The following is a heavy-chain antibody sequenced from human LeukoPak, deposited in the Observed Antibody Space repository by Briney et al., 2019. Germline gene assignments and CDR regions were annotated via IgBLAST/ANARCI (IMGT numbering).Heavy chain of an antibody. Sequence: PGGSLRLSCAASGFTFATYAMSWVRQAPGKGLKWVSGITGSGRTTYYADSVKGRFTISRDNSKNTLYLQMNSLRVEDTAVYYCAKVSAGMGDVDYWGQGTLVTVSS. CDR1: GFTFATYA. CDR2: ITGSGRTT. CDR3: AKVSAGMGDVDY. J-gene: IGHJ4*02. D-gene: IGHD1-26*01. V-gene: IGHV3-23*01.